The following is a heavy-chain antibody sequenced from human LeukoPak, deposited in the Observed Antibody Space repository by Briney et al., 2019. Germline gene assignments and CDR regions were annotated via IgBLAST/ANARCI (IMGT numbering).Heavy chain of an antibody. CDR2: INPNSGGT. CDR1: GYTFTGYY. J-gene: IGHJ3*02. CDR3: ARGGITGTTRGPTRLNDAFDI. Sequence: ASVKVSCKASGYTFTGYYMHWVRQAPGQGLEWMGWINPNSGGTNYAQKFQGWVTMTRDTSISTAYMELSRLRSDDTAVYYRARGGITGTTRGPTRLNDAFDIWGQGTMVTVSS. D-gene: IGHD1-20*01. V-gene: IGHV1-2*04.